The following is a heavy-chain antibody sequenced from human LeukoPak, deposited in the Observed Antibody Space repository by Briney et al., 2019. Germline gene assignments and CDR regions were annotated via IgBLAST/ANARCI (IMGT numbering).Heavy chain of an antibody. V-gene: IGHV3-23*01. CDR3: AKSYSSGWFGLYFDY. CDR2: FSGSGDTT. Sequence: GGSLRLSCAASGFTFSSYAMNWVRQAPGKGLEWVSTFSGSGDTTYYADSVKGRFAISTDNSKNTLYLQMDSLRAEDTAVYYCAKSYSSGWFGLYFDYWGQGTLVTVSS. D-gene: IGHD6-19*01. CDR1: GFTFSSYA. J-gene: IGHJ4*02.